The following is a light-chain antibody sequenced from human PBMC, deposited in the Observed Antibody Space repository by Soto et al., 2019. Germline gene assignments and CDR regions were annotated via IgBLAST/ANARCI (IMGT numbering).Light chain of an antibody. CDR3: CSYATRGYV. V-gene: IGLV2-23*02. CDR1: SSDVGSYNL. J-gene: IGLJ1*01. CDR2: EVS. Sequence: QSVLTQPASVSGSPGQSSTISCTGTSSDVGSYNLVSWYQQHPGKAPKLVIYEVSKRPSGVSNRFSGSKSGNTASLTISGLQAEDEADYYCCSYATRGYVFGTGTKVTVL.